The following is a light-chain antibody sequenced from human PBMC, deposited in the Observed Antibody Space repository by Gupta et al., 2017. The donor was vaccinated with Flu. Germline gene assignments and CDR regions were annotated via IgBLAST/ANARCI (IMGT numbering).Light chain of an antibody. Sequence: EIVMTQSPATLSLSPGERDTLSCRASQSVSSSYLSWYQQKPGQAPRLLIYGASSGATGIPDRFSGSGSGTVFTLTISRLEPEGFAVYYCQQYGSSPPLYTFGQGTKLEIK. V-gene: IGKV3-20*01. CDR2: GAS. CDR1: QSVSSSY. CDR3: QQYGSSPPLYT. J-gene: IGKJ2*01.